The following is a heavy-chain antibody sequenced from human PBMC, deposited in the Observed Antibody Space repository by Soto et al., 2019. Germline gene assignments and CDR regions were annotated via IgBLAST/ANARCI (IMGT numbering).Heavy chain of an antibody. J-gene: IGHJ6*01. CDR1: GYPFPSSD. CDR3: ARLSGATYYYYGMDV. Sequence: ASVKVSCKASGYPFPSSDINWVRQATGQGLEWMGWMNPNSGNTGYAQKFQGRVTMTRNTSINTAYMELSSLRSEDTAVYYCARLSGATYYYYGMDVWGQGTTLTVSS. D-gene: IGHD7-27*01. CDR2: MNPNSGNT. V-gene: IGHV1-8*01.